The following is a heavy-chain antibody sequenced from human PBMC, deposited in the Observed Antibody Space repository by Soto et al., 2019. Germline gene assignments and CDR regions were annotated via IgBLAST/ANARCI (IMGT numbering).Heavy chain of an antibody. D-gene: IGHD6-19*01. CDR1: GFTFGNHW. CDR2: LNTDGSSA. CDR3: ARDRTSGWLRDLDH. V-gene: IGHV3-74*01. J-gene: IGHJ5*02. Sequence: PGGSLRLSCVGSGFTFGNHWMHWVRQPPGKGLVWISRLNTDGSSAFYADSVKGRFTVSRDNAKNTVYLQMNSLTVEDTAVYYCARDRTSGWLRDLDHWGLGTLVTVSS.